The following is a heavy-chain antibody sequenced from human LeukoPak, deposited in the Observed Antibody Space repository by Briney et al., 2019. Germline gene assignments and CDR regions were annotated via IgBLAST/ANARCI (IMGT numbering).Heavy chain of an antibody. J-gene: IGHJ4*02. CDR3: AREPYDILTGYYRHYFDY. V-gene: IGHV4-59*01. CDR1: GGSISSYY. CDR2: IYYSGST. D-gene: IGHD3-9*01. Sequence: SETLSLTCTVSGGSISSYYWSWIRQPPGKGLEWIGYIYYSGSTNYNPSLKSRVTISVDTSKNQFSLKLSSVTAADTAVYYCAREPYDILTGYYRHYFDYWGQATLVTVSS.